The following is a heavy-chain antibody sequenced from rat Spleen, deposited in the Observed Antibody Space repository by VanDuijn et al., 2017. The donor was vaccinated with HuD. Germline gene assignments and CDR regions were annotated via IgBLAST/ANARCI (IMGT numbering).Heavy chain of an antibody. D-gene: IGHD1-9*01. J-gene: IGHJ2*01. Sequence: QVQLKESGPGLVQPSQTLSLTCTVSGFSLTNFGVTWVRQPPGKGLEWIGAIWSGGSTDYSSALKSRLSISRDTSKSQLLLKMNSLQTEDTATYYCARDDSNYGYTYDYWGQGVMVTVSS. CDR1: GFSLTNFG. V-gene: IGHV2-15*01. CDR3: ARDDSNYGYTYDY. CDR2: IWSGGST.